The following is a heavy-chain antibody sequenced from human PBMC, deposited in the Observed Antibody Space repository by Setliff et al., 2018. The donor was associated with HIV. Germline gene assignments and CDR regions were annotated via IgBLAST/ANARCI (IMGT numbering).Heavy chain of an antibody. CDR1: GFTFSVYY. D-gene: IGHD3-16*01. J-gene: IGHJ4*02. CDR2: IYSRGSTI. CDR3: ARDEPTGGIDY. V-gene: IGHV3-11*04. Sequence: GGSLRLSCAASGFTFSVYYMSWLRQVPGKGLEWVAYIYSRGSTIYYADSVRGRFTISRDDAQNSLYLQMNSLRAEDTAVYYCARDEPTGGIDYWGQGTLVTVSS.